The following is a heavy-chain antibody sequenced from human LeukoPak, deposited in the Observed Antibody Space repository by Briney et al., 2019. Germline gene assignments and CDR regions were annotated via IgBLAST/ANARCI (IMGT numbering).Heavy chain of an antibody. V-gene: IGHV4-4*09. D-gene: IGHD2-21*01. CDR1: GASIDSYY. J-gene: IGHJ6*03. CDR3: ASLSIGPSPYFYYYMDV. CDR2: IYTSGNT. Sequence: SETLSLTCSVSGASIDSYYWGWIRQPPGKGLEWIGYIYTSGNTVYNPSLKSPVTISMDTSKNQFSLKMRSVTAADTAVYYCASLSIGPSPYFYYYMDVWGKGTSVTVSS.